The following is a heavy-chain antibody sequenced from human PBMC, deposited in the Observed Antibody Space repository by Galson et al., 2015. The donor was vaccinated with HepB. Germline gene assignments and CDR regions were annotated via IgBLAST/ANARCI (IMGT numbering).Heavy chain of an antibody. CDR2: IYIGGST. J-gene: IGHJ4*02. CDR1: GFTVSTNY. Sequence: SLRLSCAASGFTVSTNYMTWVRQAPGKGLEWVSVIYIGGSTFYADSVKGRFTMSRDNSKNTLFLQMNSLRVEDTAVYYCARAGSYCGGDCYSFDYWGQGTLVTVSS. CDR3: ARAGSYCGGDCYSFDY. V-gene: IGHV3-53*01. D-gene: IGHD2-21*02.